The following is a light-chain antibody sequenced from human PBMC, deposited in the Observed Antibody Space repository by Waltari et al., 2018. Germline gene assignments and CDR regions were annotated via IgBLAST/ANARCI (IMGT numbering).Light chain of an antibody. CDR2: WTS. J-gene: IGKJ4*01. CDR1: QSIGTC. Sequence: DIQMTQSPSTLSASVGDCVTITCRASQSIGTCLAWYQQKPGEAPKLLVDWTSRLQGGVPSRFSGSGSGTEFTLTVSSLQPDDFAIYYCEQYITWPLSFGGGTKVELK. CDR3: EQYITWPLS. V-gene: IGKV1-5*03.